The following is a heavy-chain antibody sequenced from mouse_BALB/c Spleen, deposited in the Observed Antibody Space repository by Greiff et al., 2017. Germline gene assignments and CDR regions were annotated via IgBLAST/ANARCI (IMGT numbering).Heavy chain of an antibody. J-gene: IGHJ2*01. CDR2: IWGDGST. CDR1: GFSLTGFG. D-gene: IGHD2-2*01. V-gene: IGHV2-6-7*01. CDR3: ARDRGLRGFDY. Sequence: QVQLMESGPGLVAPSQSLSITCTASGFSLTGFGVNWVRQPPGKGLEWLGMIWGDGSTDYNSALKSRLSISKDNSKSQVFLKMNSLQTDDTARYYCARDRGLRGFDYWGQGTTLTVSS.